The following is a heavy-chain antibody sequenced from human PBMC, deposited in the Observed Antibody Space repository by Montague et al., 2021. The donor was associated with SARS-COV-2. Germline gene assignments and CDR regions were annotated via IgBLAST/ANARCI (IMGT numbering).Heavy chain of an antibody. Sequence: SETLSLTCTVYGGSLSTYYWSWIRQPPGKGLECIGHIYYTGNTNYNPSLKSRVTISVDTSKNQFSLKLGSVTAADTAVYYCARFFGPYYYGLDVWGQGTTVTVSS. J-gene: IGHJ6*02. CDR2: IYYTGNT. V-gene: IGHV4-59*13. CDR1: GGSLSTYY. D-gene: IGHD3-10*01. CDR3: ARFFGPYYYGLDV.